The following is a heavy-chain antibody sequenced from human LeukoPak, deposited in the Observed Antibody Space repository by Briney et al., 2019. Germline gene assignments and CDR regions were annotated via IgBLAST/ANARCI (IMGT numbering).Heavy chain of an antibody. Sequence: PGGSLRLSCVASGFTFTNYAMSWVHQAPGKGLEWVSYIRGSGGTTHYADSVKGRFTISRDNSKNTVYLQMNSLRAEDTAVYYCAKDLGTSQDFDYWGQGTLVTVSS. V-gene: IGHV3-23*01. CDR3: AKDLGTSQDFDY. CDR1: GFTFTNYA. CDR2: IRGSGGTT. J-gene: IGHJ4*02.